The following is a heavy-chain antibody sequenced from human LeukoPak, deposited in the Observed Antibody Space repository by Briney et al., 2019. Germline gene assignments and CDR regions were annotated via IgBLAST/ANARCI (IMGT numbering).Heavy chain of an antibody. CDR1: GFSLSTGGVG. V-gene: IGHV2-5*02. CDR2: IYWDDDK. D-gene: IGHD1-1*01. Sequence: SGPTLVNPTQTLTLTCTFSGFSLSTGGVGVGWIRQPPGKALESLALIYWDDDKRYSPSLRSRLTITKDTSKIQVALTMTNTDPVNTATYYCAHRKGGYNWNDGDFDYWGQGTLVTVSS. CDR3: AHRKGGYNWNDGDFDY. J-gene: IGHJ4*02.